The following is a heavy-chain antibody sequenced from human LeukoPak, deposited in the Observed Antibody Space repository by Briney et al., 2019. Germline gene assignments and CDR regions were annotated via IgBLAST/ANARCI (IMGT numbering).Heavy chain of an antibody. J-gene: IGHJ4*02. D-gene: IGHD2-15*01. V-gene: IGHV1-69*13. CDR3: ARPARPLRGGSCQLDY. Sequence: SVKVSCKASGYTFTGYYMHWVRQALGQGLEWMGGIIPIFGTANYAQKFQGRVTITADESTSTAYMELSSLRSEDTAVYYCARPARPLRGGSCQLDYWGQGTLVTVSS. CDR1: GYTFTGYY. CDR2: IIPIFGTA.